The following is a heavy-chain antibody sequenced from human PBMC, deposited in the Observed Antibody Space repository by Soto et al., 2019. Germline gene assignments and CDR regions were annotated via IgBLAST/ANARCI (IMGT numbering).Heavy chain of an antibody. J-gene: IGHJ6*02. D-gene: IGHD2-2*02. CDR1: GFTFSTYS. CDR3: AREYTAWPLAYGLDV. Sequence: VSLRLSCVGSGFTFSTYSINWVRQAPGKGLEWVSSISSRSDIYYADSVKGRFTISRDNAKNSVSLQMNSLRAEDTAVYYCAREYTAWPLAYGLDVWGQGTTVTV. CDR2: ISSRSDI. V-gene: IGHV3-21*01.